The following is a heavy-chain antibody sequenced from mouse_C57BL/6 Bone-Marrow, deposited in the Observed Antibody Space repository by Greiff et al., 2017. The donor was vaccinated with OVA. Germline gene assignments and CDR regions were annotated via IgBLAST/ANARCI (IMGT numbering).Heavy chain of an antibody. J-gene: IGHJ2*01. Sequence: QVQLQQSGAELVRPGASVKLSCKASGYTFTDYYISWVKQRPGQGLEWIARIYPGSGNTKYNEKFKGKATLTAEKSSSTAYMQLSSLTSDDSAVFVCARAGRLRDYFDYWGQGTTLTVSS. D-gene: IGHD2-2*01. CDR3: ARAGRLRDYFDY. V-gene: IGHV1-76*01. CDR2: IYPGSGNT. CDR1: GYTFTDYY.